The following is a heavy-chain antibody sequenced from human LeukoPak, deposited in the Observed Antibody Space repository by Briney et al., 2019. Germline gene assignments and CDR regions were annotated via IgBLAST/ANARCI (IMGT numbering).Heavy chain of an antibody. CDR1: GFTFSSYA. CDR2: ISGSGGST. J-gene: IGHJ6*02. CDR3: AKDRVLRFLEWLSDYYYGMDV. D-gene: IGHD3-3*01. V-gene: IGHV3-23*01. Sequence: QSGGSLRLSCAASGFTFSSYAMSWVRQAPGKGLEWVSAISGSGGSTYYAGSVKGRCTISRGNSKNTLYLQMNSLRAEDTAVYYCAKDRVLRFLEWLSDYYYGMDVWGQGTTVTVSS.